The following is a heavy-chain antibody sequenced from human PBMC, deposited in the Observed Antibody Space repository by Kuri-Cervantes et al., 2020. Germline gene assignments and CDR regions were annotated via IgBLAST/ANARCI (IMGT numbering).Heavy chain of an antibody. V-gene: IGHV3-30*02. CDR1: EFIFSSYG. CDR3: ARSYDGSYYYYYYMDV. CDR2: IQYDGKNK. D-gene: IGHD1-26*01. Sequence: GESLKISCAASEFIFSSYGMHWVRQAPGKGLEWVAFIQYDGKNKFYGDSVKGRFTISRDNSRNTLYLQMNSLRAEDTAVYYCARSYDGSYYYYYYMDVWGKGTTVTVSS. J-gene: IGHJ6*03.